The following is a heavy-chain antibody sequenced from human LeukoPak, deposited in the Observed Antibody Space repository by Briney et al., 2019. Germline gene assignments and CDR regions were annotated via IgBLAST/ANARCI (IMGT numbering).Heavy chain of an antibody. D-gene: IGHD3-3*01. Sequence: SETLSLTCTVSGGSISSGDYYWSWIRQPPGKGLEWIGYIYYSGSTYYNPSLKSRVTISVDTSKNQFSLKLSSVTAADTAVYYCAASMGPGVVIAWGQGTMVTVSS. CDR1: GGSISSGDYY. J-gene: IGHJ3*01. V-gene: IGHV4-30-4*08. CDR3: AASMGPGVVIA. CDR2: IYYSGST.